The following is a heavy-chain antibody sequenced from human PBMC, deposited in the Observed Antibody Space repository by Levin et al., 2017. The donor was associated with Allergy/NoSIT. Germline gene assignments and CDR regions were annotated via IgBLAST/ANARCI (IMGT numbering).Heavy chain of an antibody. D-gene: IGHD2-15*01. Sequence: GESLKISCAASGFQFSLYGMHWVRQAPGKGLEWVALIVFDGNDQYYADSVKGRFTISRDNSKNTLYLQMSSLRENDTAMYYCAKRGYCSGNTCQSHDAIDVWGQGTLVIVSS. CDR1: GFQFSLYG. CDR2: IVFDGNDQ. V-gene: IGHV3-30*18. J-gene: IGHJ3*01. CDR3: AKRGYCSGNTCQSHDAIDV.